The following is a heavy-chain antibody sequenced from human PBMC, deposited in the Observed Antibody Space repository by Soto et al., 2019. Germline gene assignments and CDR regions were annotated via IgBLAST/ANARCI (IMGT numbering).Heavy chain of an antibody. CDR2: IFYTGST. V-gene: IGHV4-31*03. CDR1: GGPFSRGGYY. CDR3: ARAEIGDKGTFMYPFYYYGVDL. D-gene: IGHD1-1*01. Sequence: PSETLSLTCTPSGGPFSRGGYYWSWIRQRPGKGLECIGYIFYTGSTYYNPTLKSRVTMSVDTSKRQFSLNLSSLTAADTAVYYCARAEIGDKGTFMYPFYYYGVDLWGRGTMVT. J-gene: IGHJ6*04.